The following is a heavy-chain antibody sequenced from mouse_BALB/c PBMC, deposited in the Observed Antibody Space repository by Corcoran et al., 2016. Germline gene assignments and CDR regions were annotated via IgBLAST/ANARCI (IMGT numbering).Heavy chain of an antibody. CDR1: GYSITSGYY. CDR3: ARMGGNYWDFAY. V-gene: IGHV3-6*02. D-gene: IGHD2-1*01. J-gene: IGHJ3*01. Sequence: DVQLQESGPGLVKPSQSLSLTCSVTGYSITSGYYWNWIRQFPGNKLEWMGYISYDGSNNYNPSLKNRISITRDTSKNQFFLKLNSVTTEDTPTYYCARMGGNYWDFAYWGQGTLVTVSA. CDR2: ISYDGSN.